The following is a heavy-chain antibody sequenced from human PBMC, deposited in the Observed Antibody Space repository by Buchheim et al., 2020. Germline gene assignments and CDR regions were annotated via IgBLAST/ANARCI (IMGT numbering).Heavy chain of an antibody. J-gene: IGHJ4*02. CDR2: ISYDGSNK. CDR1: GFTFSSYA. CDR3: ARDRGYGDYAP. V-gene: IGHV3-30*04. Sequence: QVQLVESGGGVVQPGRSLRLSCAASGFTFSSYAMHWVRQAPGKGLEWVAVISYDGSNKYYADSVKGRFTISRDNSKNTLYLQMNSLRAEDTAAYYCARDRGYGDYAPWGQGTL. D-gene: IGHD4-17*01.